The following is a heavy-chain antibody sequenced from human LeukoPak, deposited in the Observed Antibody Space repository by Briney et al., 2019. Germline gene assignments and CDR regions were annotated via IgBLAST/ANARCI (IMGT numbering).Heavy chain of an antibody. Sequence: SETLSLTCAVYGGSLSNYYWSWIRQPPGKGLEWIGEINHSGSTKFNPSLKSRVTILVDMSRSQFSLQLDSVTAADTAVYYCARGPASGSDFAWFDPWGQGTLVTVSS. J-gene: IGHJ5*02. CDR2: INHSGST. V-gene: IGHV4-34*01. D-gene: IGHD3-10*01. CDR1: GGSLSNYY. CDR3: ARGPASGSDFAWFDP.